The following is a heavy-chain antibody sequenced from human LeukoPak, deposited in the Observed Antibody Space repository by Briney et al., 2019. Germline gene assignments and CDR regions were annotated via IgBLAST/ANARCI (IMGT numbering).Heavy chain of an antibody. Sequence: ASVKVSCKASGYTFTSYYMHWVRQAPGQGLEWMGIIDPSGGGKSYAQRFQGRVTMTRDTSTSTVYMELSSLRSEDTAVYYCASLGSGSSPIIDFDYWGQGTLVTVSS. CDR1: GYTFTSYY. V-gene: IGHV1-46*01. CDR2: IDPSGGGK. CDR3: ASLGSGSSPIIDFDY. J-gene: IGHJ4*02. D-gene: IGHD3-10*01.